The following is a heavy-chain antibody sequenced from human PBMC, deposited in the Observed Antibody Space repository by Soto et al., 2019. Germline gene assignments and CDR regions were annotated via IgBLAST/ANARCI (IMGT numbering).Heavy chain of an antibody. CDR2: AHHSGRT. J-gene: IGHJ4*02. CDR3: ARSEATVLDN. D-gene: IGHD4-17*01. CDR1: GGSMSSSNW. V-gene: IGHV4-4*02. Sequence: QVQLQESGPGLVKPSGTLSLTCTVSGGSMSSSNWWNWVRQPPGKGLEWIGEAHHSGRTNYNPSLKSRVTISVDKSKNHFSLKLSSLTAADTAVYYCARSEATVLDNWGQGTLVTVSS.